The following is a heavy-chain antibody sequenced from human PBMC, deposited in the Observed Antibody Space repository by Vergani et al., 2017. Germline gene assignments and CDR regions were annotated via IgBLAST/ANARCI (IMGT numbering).Heavy chain of an antibody. J-gene: IGHJ6*02. CDR2: ISGSGGST. D-gene: IGHD6-19*01. V-gene: IGHV3-23*01. CDR3: AKDAVYSSGWYMVDYYYGMDV. Sequence: EVQLLESGGGLVQPGGSLRLSCAASGFTFSSYAMSWVRQAPGKGLEWVSAISGSGGSTYYADSVKGRFTISRDNSKNTLYLQMNSLRAEDTAVYYCAKDAVYSSGWYMVDYYYGMDVWGQGTTVTVSS. CDR1: GFTFSSYA.